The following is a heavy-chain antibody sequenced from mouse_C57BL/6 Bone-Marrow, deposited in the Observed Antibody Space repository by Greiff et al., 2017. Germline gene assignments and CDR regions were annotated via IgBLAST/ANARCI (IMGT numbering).Heavy chain of an antibody. D-gene: IGHD1-1*01. Sequence: QVQLKQSGPGLVQPSQSLSITCTVSGFSLTSYGVHWVRQSPGKGLEWLGVIWSGGSTDYNAAFISRLSISKDNSKSQVFFKMNSLHADDTAIYYSARDYGSSYRDFDVWGTGTTLTVSS. CDR1: GFSLTSYG. J-gene: IGHJ1*03. CDR2: IWSGGST. V-gene: IGHV2-2*01. CDR3: ARDYGSSYRDFDV.